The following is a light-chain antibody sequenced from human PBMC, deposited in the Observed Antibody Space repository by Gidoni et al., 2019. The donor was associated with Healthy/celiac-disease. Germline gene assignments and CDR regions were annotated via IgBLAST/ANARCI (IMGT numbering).Light chain of an antibody. CDR2: GAS. CDR3: QQYGSSPPYT. CDR1: QSVGSSY. Sequence: ENALTQSPGTMSLSPGERATLSCRASQSVGSSYLAWYQQKPGQAPRLLIYGASSRATGIPDRFSGSGSGTDFTLTISRLEPEDFAVYYCQQYGSSPPYTFGQGTKLEIK. J-gene: IGKJ2*01. V-gene: IGKV3-20*01.